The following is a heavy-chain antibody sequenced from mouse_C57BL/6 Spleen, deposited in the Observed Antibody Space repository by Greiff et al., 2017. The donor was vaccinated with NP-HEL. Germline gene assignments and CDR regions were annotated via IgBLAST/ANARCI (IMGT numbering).Heavy chain of an antibody. CDR2: IDPSDSYT. D-gene: IGHD1-1*01. J-gene: IGHJ4*01. CDR1: GYTFTSYW. CDR3: ARLWDYGSRGAMDY. V-gene: IGHV1-69*01. Sequence: QVQLQQPGAELVMPGASVKLSCKASGYTFTSYWMHWVKQRPGQGLEWIGEIDPSDSYTNYNQKVKGKSTLTVDKSSSTAYMQLSSLTSEDSAVYYCARLWDYGSRGAMDYWGQGTSVTVSS.